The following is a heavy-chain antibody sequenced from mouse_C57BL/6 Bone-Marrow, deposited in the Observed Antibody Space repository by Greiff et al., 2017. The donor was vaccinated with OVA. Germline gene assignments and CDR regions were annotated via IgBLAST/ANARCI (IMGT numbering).Heavy chain of an antibody. CDR1: GYTFTSYG. D-gene: IGHD1-1*01. CDR2: IYIGNGYT. Sequence: EVQLQQSGAELVRPGSSVKMSCKTSGYTFTSYGINWVKQRPGQGLEWIGYIYIGNGYTEYNEKFKGKATMTSDTSSSTADMQLSSLTSEDSAIYFCAREEDYYGSSFWYFAVWGTGTTVTVSS. J-gene: IGHJ1*03. V-gene: IGHV1-58*01. CDR3: AREEDYYGSSFWYFAV.